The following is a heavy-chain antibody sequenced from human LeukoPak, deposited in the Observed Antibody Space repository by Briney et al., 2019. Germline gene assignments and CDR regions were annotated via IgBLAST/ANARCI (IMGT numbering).Heavy chain of an antibody. D-gene: IGHD5-18*01. CDR3: ARSAYNYGYVYFDH. J-gene: IGHJ4*02. Sequence: ASVKVSCKASGYTFTGCFIHYVRQAPGQGFEWIGWIDPNSDNIRYSETFKDRVTMTRDTSTNTAYMELSWLRSDDTAVYYCARSAYNYGYVYFDHWGQGTLVIVSS. CDR1: GYTFTGCF. V-gene: IGHV1-2*02. CDR2: IDPNSDNI.